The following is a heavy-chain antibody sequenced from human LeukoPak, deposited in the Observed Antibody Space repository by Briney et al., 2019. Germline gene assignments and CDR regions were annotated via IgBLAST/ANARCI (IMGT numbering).Heavy chain of an antibody. CDR2: IIPIFGTA. CDR3: ARGRRRFGGSGSYDGWFDP. V-gene: IGHV1-69*05. Sequence: SVKVSCKASGGTFSSYAISWVRQAPGQGLEWMGRIIPIFGTANYAQKFQGRVTITTDESTSTAYMELSSLRSEDTAVYYCARGRRRFGGSGSYDGWFDPWGQGTLVTVSS. J-gene: IGHJ5*02. CDR1: GGTFSSYA. D-gene: IGHD3-10*01.